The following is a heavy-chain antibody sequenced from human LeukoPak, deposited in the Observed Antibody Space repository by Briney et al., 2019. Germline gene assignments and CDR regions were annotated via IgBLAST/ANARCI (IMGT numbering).Heavy chain of an antibody. D-gene: IGHD3-10*01. J-gene: IGHJ4*02. CDR2: INHSGST. CDR3: ARGWDYGSGSYYTKFDY. Sequence: SETLSLTCAVYGGSFSGYYWSWIRQPPGKGLEWIGEINHSGSTNYNPSPKSRVTISVDTSKNQFSLKLSSVTAADTAVYYCARGWDYGSGSYYTKFDYWGQGTLVTVSS. V-gene: IGHV4-34*01. CDR1: GGSFSGYY.